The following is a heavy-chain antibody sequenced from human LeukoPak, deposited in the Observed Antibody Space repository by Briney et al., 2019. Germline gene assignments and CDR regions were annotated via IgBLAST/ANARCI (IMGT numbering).Heavy chain of an antibody. CDR1: GFTFGSYG. J-gene: IGHJ5*02. Sequence: GGSLRLSCAASGFTFGSYGMHWVRQAPGKGLEWVAVIWYDGSNKYYADSVKGRFTISRDNSKNTLYLQMNSLRAEDTAVYYCARGKTHNWNYFWFDPWGQGTLVTVSS. D-gene: IGHD1-7*01. CDR2: IWYDGSNK. V-gene: IGHV3-33*01. CDR3: ARGKTHNWNYFWFDP.